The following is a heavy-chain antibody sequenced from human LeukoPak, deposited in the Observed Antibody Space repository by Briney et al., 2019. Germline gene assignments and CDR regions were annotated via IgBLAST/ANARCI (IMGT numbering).Heavy chain of an antibody. J-gene: IGHJ5*02. CDR3: ARRVLLWFGEFRFDP. CDR2: IYYSGST. Sequence: PSETLSLTCTVSGGSISSSSYYWGWIRQPPGKGLEWIGSIYYSGSTYYNPSLKSRVTISVDTSKNQFSLKLSSVTAADTAVYYCARRVLLWFGEFRFDPWGQGTLVTVSA. CDR1: GGSISSSSYY. V-gene: IGHV4-39*01. D-gene: IGHD3-10*01.